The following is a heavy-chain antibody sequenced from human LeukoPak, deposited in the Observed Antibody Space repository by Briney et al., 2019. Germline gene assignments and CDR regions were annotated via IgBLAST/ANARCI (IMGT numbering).Heavy chain of an antibody. CDR1: GGPISGSNW. CDR2: IYHSGST. V-gene: IGHV4-4*02. D-gene: IGHD3-3*01. CDR3: ARDPSNYDFWSGYYT. J-gene: IGHJ5*02. Sequence: SETLSLTCAVSGGPISGSNWWSWVRQPPGKGLEWIGEIYHSGSTNYNPSLKSRVTISVDKSKNQFSLKLSSVTAADTAVYYCARDPSNYDFWSGYYTWGQGTLVTVSS.